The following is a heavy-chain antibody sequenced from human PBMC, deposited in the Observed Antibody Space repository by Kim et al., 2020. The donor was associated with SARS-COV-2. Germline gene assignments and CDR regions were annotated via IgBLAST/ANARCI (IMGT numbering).Heavy chain of an antibody. J-gene: IGHJ3*02. Sequence: GSTNDKPSLKRRVSKSVDTSKNQFSLKLSSVTAADTAVYYCVGGYEFSDIWGQGTMVTVSS. D-gene: IGHD3-3*01. CDR2: GST. CDR3: VGGYEFSDI. V-gene: IGHV4-59*01.